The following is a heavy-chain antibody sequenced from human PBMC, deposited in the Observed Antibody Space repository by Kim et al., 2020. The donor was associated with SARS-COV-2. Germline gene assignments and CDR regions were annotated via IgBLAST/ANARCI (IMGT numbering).Heavy chain of an antibody. CDR3: ANGGSGLGGMNV. V-gene: IGHV6-1*01. J-gene: IGHJ6*02. CDR1: GDSVSSNNAA. Sequence: SQTFSLTCAISGDSVSSNNAAWNWIRQSPSRGLEWLGRTYYRSKWFNDYALSVKSRITINPDTSKNHFSLQLSSVTPEDTAVYYCANGGSGLGGMNVWGQGTTVTVSS. CDR2: TYYRSKWFN. D-gene: IGHD3-16*01.